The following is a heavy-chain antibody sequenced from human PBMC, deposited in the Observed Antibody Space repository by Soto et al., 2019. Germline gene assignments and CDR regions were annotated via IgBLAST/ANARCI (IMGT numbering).Heavy chain of an antibody. Sequence: ASVKVSCKASGYTFSSYAMHWVRQAPGQRLEWMGWINAGNGNTKYSQKFQGRVTITRDTSASTAYMELSSLRSEDTAVYYCARDGAVAGDSNFDYWGQGTLVSVSS. D-gene: IGHD6-19*01. V-gene: IGHV1-3*01. CDR2: INAGNGNT. CDR3: ARDGAVAGDSNFDY. J-gene: IGHJ4*02. CDR1: GYTFSSYA.